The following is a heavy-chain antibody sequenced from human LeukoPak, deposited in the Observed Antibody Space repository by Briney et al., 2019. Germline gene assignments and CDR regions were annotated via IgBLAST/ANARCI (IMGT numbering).Heavy chain of an antibody. CDR2: IYYSGST. D-gene: IGHD3-22*01. J-gene: IGHJ3*01. V-gene: IGHV4-39*01. Sequence: SETLSLTCAVSGGSISSTSYYWAWIRQPPGKGLEWIGTIYYSGSTYHNPSLKSRVTLSVDTSRNQFSLRLSSVDAADTAVYYCAKAGVRYFNSSGLYAFDFWGQGTTVTASS. CDR3: AKAGVRYFNSSGLYAFDF. CDR1: GGSISSTSYY.